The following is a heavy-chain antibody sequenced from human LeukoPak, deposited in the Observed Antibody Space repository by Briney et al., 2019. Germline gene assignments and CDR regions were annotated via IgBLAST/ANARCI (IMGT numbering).Heavy chain of an antibody. CDR2: IRYDGSNK. CDR1: GFTFSSYG. CDR3: AKDQIVPAAIVGYMEV. Sequence: PGGSLRLSCAASGFTFSSYGMHWVRQAPGKGLEWVAFIRYDGSNKYYADSVKGRFTISRDNSKNTLYLQMNSLRAEDTAVYYCAKDQIVPAAIVGYMEVWGKGTTVTVSS. V-gene: IGHV3-30*02. D-gene: IGHD2-2*01. J-gene: IGHJ6*03.